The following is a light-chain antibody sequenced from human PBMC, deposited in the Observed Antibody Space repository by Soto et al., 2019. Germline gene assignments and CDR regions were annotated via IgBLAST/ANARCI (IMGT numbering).Light chain of an antibody. V-gene: IGKV1-39*01. J-gene: IGKJ5*01. CDR1: QSISSY. CDR3: QQSYSSPYT. CDR2: AAS. Sequence: DIQMTQSPSSLSAYVGDRVTITCRASQSISSYLNWYQQKPGKAPELLIYAASNLKSGVSSRFSGSGSGTDFTLSISSLQPEDFASYHCQQSYSSPYTFGQGTRLEIK.